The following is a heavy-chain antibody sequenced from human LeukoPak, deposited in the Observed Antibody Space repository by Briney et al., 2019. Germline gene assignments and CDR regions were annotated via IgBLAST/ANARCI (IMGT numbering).Heavy chain of an antibody. J-gene: IGHJ3*02. V-gene: IGHV4-59*01. CDR2: ISNSWRT. CDR3: VRLQPNTGEWAFDI. Sequence: SETLSLTCTVSGGSISSYYWSWIRDPPQKGLEWIGYISNSWRTNYNPSIKGRVTISVDTSMNQLSLKMSYVSAADTAVYHCVRLQPNTGEWAFDIWGQGTMVSVSS. D-gene: IGHD1-1*01. CDR1: GGSISSYY.